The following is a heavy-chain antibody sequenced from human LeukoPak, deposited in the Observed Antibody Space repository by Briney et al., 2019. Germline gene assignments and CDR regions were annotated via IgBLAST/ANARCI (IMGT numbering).Heavy chain of an antibody. V-gene: IGHV3-23*01. Sequence: GGSLRLSCAASGFTFSSYAMSWVRQAPGKGLEWVSAISGSGGSTYYADSVKGRFTISRDNSKNTLYLQMNSLRAEDTAVYYCAKDKRGSSSSKIVVVTACPDYWGQGTLVTVSS. CDR1: GFTFSSYA. D-gene: IGHD2-21*02. J-gene: IGHJ4*02. CDR2: ISGSGGST. CDR3: AKDKRGSSSSKIVVVTACPDY.